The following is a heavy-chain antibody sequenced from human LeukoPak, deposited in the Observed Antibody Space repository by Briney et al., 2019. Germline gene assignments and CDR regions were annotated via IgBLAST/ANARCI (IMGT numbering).Heavy chain of an antibody. V-gene: IGHV1-18*01. Sequence: GASVKVSCKASGYSFTSYGISWVRQAPGQGLEWLGWTSAYNDHTNYAQKVQGRVTMNTDTSTSTAYMEVRSLRPDDTAVYYCAREVFHSAGFDYWGQGTLVTVSS. CDR3: AREVFHSAGFDY. CDR2: TSAYNDHT. D-gene: IGHD2-21*01. CDR1: GYSFTSYG. J-gene: IGHJ4*02.